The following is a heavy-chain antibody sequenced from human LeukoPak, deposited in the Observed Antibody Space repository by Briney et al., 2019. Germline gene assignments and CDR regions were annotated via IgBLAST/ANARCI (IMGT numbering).Heavy chain of an antibody. J-gene: IGHJ4*02. CDR2: IYYSGST. V-gene: IGHV4-31*11. Sequence: SETLSLTCAVYGGSFSGYYWTWIRQHPGKGLEWIGYIYYSGSTYYNPSLKSRVTISVDTSKNQFSLKLSSVTAADTAVYYCARVKYDGLLARWSTKVPGLYYFDYWGQGTLVTVSS. D-gene: IGHD2-2*01. CDR3: ARVKYDGLLARWSTKVPGLYYFDY. CDR1: GGSFSGYY.